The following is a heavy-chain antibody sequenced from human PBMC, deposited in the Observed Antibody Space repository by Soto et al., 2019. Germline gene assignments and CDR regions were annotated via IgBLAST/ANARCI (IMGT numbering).Heavy chain of an antibody. J-gene: IGHJ6*02. CDR1: GFTFTSSA. D-gene: IGHD2-8*01. CDR3: AAPNDTPYYYYGMDV. Sequence: SVKVSCKSSGFTFTSSAVQWVRQARGQRLEWIGWIVVGSGNTNYAQKFQERVTITRDMSTSTAYMELSSLRSEDTAVYYCAAPNDTPYYYYGMDVWGQGTTVTVS. V-gene: IGHV1-58*01. CDR2: IVVGSGNT.